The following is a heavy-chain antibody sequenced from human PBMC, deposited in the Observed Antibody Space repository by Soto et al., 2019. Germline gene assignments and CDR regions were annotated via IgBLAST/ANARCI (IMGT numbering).Heavy chain of an antibody. CDR2: VYYGGST. CDR1: CVSITSRSYY. V-gene: IGHV4-39*01. J-gene: IGHJ6*02. Sequence: SATLSLTCPASCVSITSRSYYWVWIRQPPGQGLEWIGNVYYGGSTYYNTSLKSRVTISVETSKSQFSLKLSSVTAADTALYYCAGGDYYHSSGYYFYYYTMDVWGQGTTVT. CDR3: AGGDYYHSSGYYFYYYTMDV. D-gene: IGHD3-22*01.